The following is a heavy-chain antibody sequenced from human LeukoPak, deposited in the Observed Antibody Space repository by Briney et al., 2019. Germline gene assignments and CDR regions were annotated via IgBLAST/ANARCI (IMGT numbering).Heavy chain of an antibody. D-gene: IGHD7-27*01. CDR3: ARVVWGWGFDY. J-gene: IGHJ4*02. CDR2: ISAYNGNT. V-gene: IGHV1-18*01. Sequence: ASVKVSCKASGGTFSSYAISWVRQAPGQGLEWMGWISAYNGNTNYAQKLQGRVTMTTDTSTSTAYMELRSLRSDDTAVYYCARVVWGWGFDYWGQGTLVTVSS. CDR1: GGTFSSYA.